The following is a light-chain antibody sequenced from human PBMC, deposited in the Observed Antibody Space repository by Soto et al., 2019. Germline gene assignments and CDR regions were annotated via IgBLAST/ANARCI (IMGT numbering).Light chain of an antibody. J-gene: IGLJ1*01. V-gene: IGLV2-14*01. CDR2: DVS. Sequence: QSALTQPASVSGSPGQSITISCTGTSSDVGGYNYVSWYQQHPGKAPKLMIYDVSNRPSGVSNRFXGSKSGNTASLXISGXQAEDEADYYCSSYTSSSTYVFGTGTKLTVL. CDR3: SSYTSSSTYV. CDR1: SSDVGGYNY.